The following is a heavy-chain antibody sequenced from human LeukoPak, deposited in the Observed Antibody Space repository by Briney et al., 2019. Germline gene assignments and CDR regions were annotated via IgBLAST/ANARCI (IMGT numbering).Heavy chain of an antibody. Sequence: PGGSLRLSCAASGLIVSSNYMSWVRQAPGKGLEWVSILYGDGSAYYADSMKGRFTISRDNSKNTLYLQMNSLRVEDTAVYYCARVIVATNTLDAFDNWGQGTMVTVSS. CDR2: LYGDGSA. V-gene: IGHV3-53*01. J-gene: IGHJ3*02. CDR3: ARVIVATNTLDAFDN. D-gene: IGHD5-12*01. CDR1: GLIVSSNY.